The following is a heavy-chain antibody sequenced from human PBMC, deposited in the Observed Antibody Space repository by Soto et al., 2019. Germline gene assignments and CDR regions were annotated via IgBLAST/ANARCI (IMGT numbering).Heavy chain of an antibody. V-gene: IGHV1-2*02. CDR3: ARAGYRYGYDYYYYYGMDV. Sequence: GASVKVSCKASGYTFTGYYMHWVRQAPGQGLEWMGWINPNSGGTNYAQKFQGRVTMTRDTSISTAYMELSRLRSDDTAVYYCARAGYRYGYDYYYYYGMDVWGQGTTVTVSS. J-gene: IGHJ6*02. CDR2: INPNSGGT. D-gene: IGHD5-18*01. CDR1: GYTFTGYY.